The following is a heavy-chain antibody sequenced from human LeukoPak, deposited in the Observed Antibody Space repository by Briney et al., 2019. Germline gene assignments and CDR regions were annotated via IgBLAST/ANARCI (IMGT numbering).Heavy chain of an antibody. V-gene: IGHV4-34*01. CDR3: ARAYGDYIYYYYYYMDV. CDR2: INHSGST. CDR1: GFTFNRYG. Sequence: GSLRLSCAASGFTFNRYGMSWVRQAPGKGLEWIGEINHSGSTNYNPSLKSRVTISVDTSKNQFSLKLSSVTAADTAVYYCARAYGDYIYYYYYYMDVWGKGTTVTVSS. D-gene: IGHD4-17*01. J-gene: IGHJ6*03.